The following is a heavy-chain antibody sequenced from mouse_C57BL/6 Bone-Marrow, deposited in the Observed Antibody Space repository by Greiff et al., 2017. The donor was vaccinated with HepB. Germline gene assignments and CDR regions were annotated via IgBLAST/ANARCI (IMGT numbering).Heavy chain of an antibody. CDR2: INPNNGGT. CDR1: GYTFTDYY. J-gene: IGHJ1*03. V-gene: IGHV1-26*01. CDR3: ARNLIYYGSSYWYFDV. D-gene: IGHD1-1*01. Sequence: EVQLQQSGPELVKPGASVKISCKASGYTFTDYYMNWVKQSHGKSLEWIGDINPNNGGTSYNQKFKGKATLTVDKSSSTAYMELRSLTSEDSAVYYCARNLIYYGSSYWYFDVWGTGTTVTVSS.